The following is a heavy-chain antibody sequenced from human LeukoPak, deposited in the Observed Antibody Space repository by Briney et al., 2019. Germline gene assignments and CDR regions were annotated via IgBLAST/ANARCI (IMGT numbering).Heavy chain of an antibody. D-gene: IGHD3-22*01. Sequence: GGSLRLSCAASGFIVSSNYMSWVRQAPGKGLEWVSSIYSGGSTYYVDSVKGRYTISRHNPNTLCLQMNSLKTEDTAVYYCARIRLDYSETRIDSFDIWGQGTMVTVSS. V-gene: IGHV3-53*04. CDR1: GFIVSSNY. CDR2: IYSGGST. CDR3: ARIRLDYSETRIDSFDI. J-gene: IGHJ3*02.